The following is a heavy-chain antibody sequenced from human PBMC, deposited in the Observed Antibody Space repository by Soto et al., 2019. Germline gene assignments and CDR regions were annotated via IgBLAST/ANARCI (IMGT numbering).Heavy chain of an antibody. V-gene: IGHV3-73*01. Sequence: RRLSCAASGFTLSGSAMHWVRQASGKGLEWVGRIRSEANSYATAYAVSVKGKFTISRDDSRNTAYLQMNSLKTEDTAVYYCARGVYDFWSGHPKGLDYWGQGTVVTVSS. CDR2: IRSEANSYAT. J-gene: IGHJ4*02. CDR1: GFTLSGSA. CDR3: ARGVYDFWSGHPKGLDY. D-gene: IGHD3-3*01.